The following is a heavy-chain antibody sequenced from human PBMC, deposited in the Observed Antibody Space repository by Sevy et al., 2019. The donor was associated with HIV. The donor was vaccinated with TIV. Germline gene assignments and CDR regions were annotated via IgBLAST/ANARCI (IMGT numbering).Heavy chain of an antibody. Sequence: SETLYLTCTVSGGSISSSRYYWGWIRQPPGKGLEWIGSFYYSGSTYYNPSLRSRVTISVDTSKNQFSLKLTSVTAADTAVYYCAAPPFFHDFASNWFDPWGQGTLVTVSS. CDR1: GGSISSSRYY. CDR3: AAPPFFHDFASNWFDP. D-gene: IGHD3-3*01. V-gene: IGHV4-39*01. CDR2: FYYSGST. J-gene: IGHJ5*02.